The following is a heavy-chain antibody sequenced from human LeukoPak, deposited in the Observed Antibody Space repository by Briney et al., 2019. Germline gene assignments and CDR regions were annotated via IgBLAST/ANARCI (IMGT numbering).Heavy chain of an antibody. J-gene: IGHJ4*02. V-gene: IGHV3-20*04. D-gene: IGHD2-2*01. Sequence: PGGSLRLSCAASGFTFGDYGMSWVRQAPGKGLEWVSGLNWDGGTTGHADSVKGRFTSSRDNAKNSLYLQMNSLRAEDTAVYYCAKGHQLHGNYFDYWGQGTLVTVSS. CDR3: AKGHQLHGNYFDY. CDR1: GFTFGDYG. CDR2: LNWDGGTT.